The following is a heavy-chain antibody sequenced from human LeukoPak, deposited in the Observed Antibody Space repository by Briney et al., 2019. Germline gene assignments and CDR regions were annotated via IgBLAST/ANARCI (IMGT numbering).Heavy chain of an antibody. V-gene: IGHV3-7*01. CDR3: ARDEGTSGYDLLDY. CDR2: INQNGGEK. D-gene: IGHD5-12*01. CDR1: GFTSSNYR. J-gene: IGHJ4*01. Sequence: GGCLRLSCAASGFTSSNYRLNWVPQAPGKGLEWVATINQNGGEKYYVDSVKGRFTISRDNAKDSLYLQMNSLRAEDTAIYYCARDEGTSGYDLLDYWGQGTLVTVSS.